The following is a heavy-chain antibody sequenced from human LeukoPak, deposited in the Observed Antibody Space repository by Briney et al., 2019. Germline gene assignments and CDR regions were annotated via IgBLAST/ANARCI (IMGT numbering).Heavy chain of an antibody. V-gene: IGHV1-24*01. D-gene: IGHD6-13*01. CDR1: GYTLTELS. CDR3: ASSTSSYSSSRYTDY. CDR2: FDPEDGET. Sequence: ASVKVSCKVSGYTLTELSMHWVRQAPGKGLEWMGGFDPEDGETIYAQKFQGRVTMTEDTSTDTAYMELSSLRSEDTAVYYCASSTSSYSSSRYTDYWGQGTLVTVSS. J-gene: IGHJ4*02.